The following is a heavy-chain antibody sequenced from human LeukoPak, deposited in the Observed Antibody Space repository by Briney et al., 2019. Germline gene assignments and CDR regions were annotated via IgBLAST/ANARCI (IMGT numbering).Heavy chain of an antibody. Sequence: GGSLRLSCAASGFTFSSYWMHWVRQAPGKGLVWVSRINSDGSSTSYPDSVKGRFTISRDNAKNTLYLQMNSLRAEDTAVYYCARDSGYYSDFDYWGQGTLVTVSS. D-gene: IGHD3-22*01. CDR3: ARDSGYYSDFDY. CDR2: INSDGSST. V-gene: IGHV3-74*01. J-gene: IGHJ4*02. CDR1: GFTFSSYW.